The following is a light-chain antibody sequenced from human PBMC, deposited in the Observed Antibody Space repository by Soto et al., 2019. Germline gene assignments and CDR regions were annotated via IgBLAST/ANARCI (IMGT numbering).Light chain of an antibody. J-gene: IGKJ2*01. CDR2: GAS. CDR3: HQYASSSPT. CDR1: QSISYW. V-gene: IGKV1-5*01. Sequence: DIQMTQSPSTLSASVGDRVTITCRASQSISYWLAWYQQRPRKAPKLLIFGASSLESGVPSRFSGSGSGTAFTLTISSLQTDDFATYYCHQYASSSPTVGQGTKLEIK.